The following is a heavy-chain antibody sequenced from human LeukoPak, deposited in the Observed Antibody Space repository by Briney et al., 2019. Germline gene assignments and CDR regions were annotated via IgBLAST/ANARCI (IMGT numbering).Heavy chain of an antibody. CDR3: ARGLRTPLWFGESFDY. CDR1: GGSISSSSYY. Sequence: SETLSLTCTVSGGSISSSSYYWGWIRQPPGKGLEWIGSIYYSGSTYYNPSLKSRVTISVDTSKNQFSLKLSSVTAADTAVYYCARGLRTPLWFGESFDYWGQGTLVTVSS. V-gene: IGHV4-39*07. CDR2: IYYSGST. D-gene: IGHD3-10*01. J-gene: IGHJ4*02.